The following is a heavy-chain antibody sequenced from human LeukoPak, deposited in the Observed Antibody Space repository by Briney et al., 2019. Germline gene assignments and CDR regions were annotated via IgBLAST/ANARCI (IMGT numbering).Heavy chain of an antibody. CDR2: ISSSSSYI. J-gene: IGHJ6*03. V-gene: IGHV3-21*01. CDR3: ARLAYCGGDCYSDAFYYMDV. D-gene: IGHD2-21*02. CDR1: GFTFSSYS. Sequence: PGGSLRLSCAASGFTFSSYSMNWVRQAPGKGLEWVSSISSSSSYIYYADSVKGRFTISRDNAKNSLYLQMNSLRAEDTAVYYCARLAYCGGDCYSDAFYYMDVWGKGTTVTISS.